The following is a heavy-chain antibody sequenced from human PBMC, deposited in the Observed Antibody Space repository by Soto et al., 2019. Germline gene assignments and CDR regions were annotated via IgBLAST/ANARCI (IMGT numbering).Heavy chain of an antibody. D-gene: IGHD3-22*01. V-gene: IGHV1-18*04. Sequence: GASVKVSCKASGYTFTSYGISWVRQAPGQGLEWMGWISAYNGNTNYAQKLQGRVTMTTDTSTSTAYMELRSLRSDDTAVYYCASSDYYDSSGYPQYFDYWGQGTLVTVYS. J-gene: IGHJ4*02. CDR3: ASSDYYDSSGYPQYFDY. CDR1: GYTFTSYG. CDR2: ISAYNGNT.